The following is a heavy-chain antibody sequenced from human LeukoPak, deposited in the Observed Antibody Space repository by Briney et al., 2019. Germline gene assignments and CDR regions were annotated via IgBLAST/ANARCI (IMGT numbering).Heavy chain of an antibody. CDR1: GFTFSSYA. CDR3: AKSDWFDLIIYFDY. CDR2: ISGSGGST. D-gene: IGHD3-9*01. J-gene: IGHJ4*02. Sequence: GGSLRLSCAASGFTFSSYAMSWVRQAPGKGLEWVSAISGSGGSTYYADSVEGRFTISRDKSKNTLYLQMNSLRAEDTAVYYCAKSDWFDLIIYFDYRGQGALVTVSS. V-gene: IGHV3-23*01.